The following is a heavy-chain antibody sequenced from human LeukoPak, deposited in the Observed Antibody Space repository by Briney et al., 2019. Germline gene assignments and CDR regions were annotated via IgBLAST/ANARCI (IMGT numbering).Heavy chain of an antibody. V-gene: IGHV4-34*01. D-gene: IGHD3-10*01. CDR1: GVPLSGYF. J-gene: IGHJ4*02. CDR2: IHNSGTT. Sequence: SETLSLTCAVSGVPLSGYFWSWIRQSSGKGLEWIGEIHNSGTTNYNPSPNSRVTISEDTSKNQFYLNLSSVTAADTAVYYCARRYYYNLGSFPFDFWGQGTLVTVSS. CDR3: ARRYYYNLGSFPFDF.